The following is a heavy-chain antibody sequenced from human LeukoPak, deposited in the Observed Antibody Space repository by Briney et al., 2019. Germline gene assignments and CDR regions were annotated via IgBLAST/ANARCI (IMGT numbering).Heavy chain of an antibody. J-gene: IGHJ5*02. CDR3: AIVGSIRFDP. Sequence: GGSLRLSCAASGFTFSSYGMHWVRQAPGKGLEWVAFIRYDGSNKYYADSVKGRFTISRDNSKNTLYLQMNSLRAEDTAVYYCAIVGSIRFDPWGQGTLVTVSS. CDR1: GFTFSSYG. CDR2: IRYDGSNK. D-gene: IGHD3-10*01. V-gene: IGHV3-30*02.